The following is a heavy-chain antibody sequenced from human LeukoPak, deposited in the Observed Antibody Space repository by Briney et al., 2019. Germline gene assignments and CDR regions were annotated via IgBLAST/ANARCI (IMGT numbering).Heavy chain of an antibody. CDR1: GFTFSSYE. J-gene: IGHJ4*02. CDR3: ARDRWFGELSADPLGRFDY. D-gene: IGHD3-10*01. CDR2: ISSSGSTI. Sequence: PGGSLRLSCAASGFTFSSYEMNWVRQAPGKGLEWVSYISSSGSTIYYADSVKGRFTISRDNAKNSLYLQMNSLRAEDTAVYYCARDRWFGELSADPLGRFDYWGQGTLVTVSS. V-gene: IGHV3-48*03.